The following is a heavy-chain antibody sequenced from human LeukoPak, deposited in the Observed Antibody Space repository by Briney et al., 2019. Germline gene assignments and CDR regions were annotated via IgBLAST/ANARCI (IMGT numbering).Heavy chain of an antibody. Sequence: SETLSLTCTVSGGSISSYYWSWIRQSPGKGLEWIGYIYYSGSTNYNPSLKSRVTISVDTSKNQFSLKLNSVTAADTAVYYCARNRGYSYGGIDYWGQGALVSVSS. CDR2: IYYSGST. D-gene: IGHD5-18*01. CDR1: GGSISSYY. J-gene: IGHJ4*02. CDR3: ARNRGYSYGGIDY. V-gene: IGHV4-59*08.